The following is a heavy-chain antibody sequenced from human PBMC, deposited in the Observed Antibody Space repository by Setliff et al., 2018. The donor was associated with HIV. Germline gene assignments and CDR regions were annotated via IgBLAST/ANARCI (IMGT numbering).Heavy chain of an antibody. CDR2: IYYSGTT. CDR1: GGSISSSSYY. Sequence: SETLSLTCTVSGGSISSSSYYWGWIRQPPGKGLEWVGSIYYSGTTYYNPSLKSRITISVDTSKNQFSLKVNSVTAADTAVYYCASPKERYYYGSGTNVREYYGMDVWGQGTTVTVS. V-gene: IGHV4-39*07. D-gene: IGHD3-10*01. J-gene: IGHJ6*02. CDR3: ASPKERYYYGSGTNVREYYGMDV.